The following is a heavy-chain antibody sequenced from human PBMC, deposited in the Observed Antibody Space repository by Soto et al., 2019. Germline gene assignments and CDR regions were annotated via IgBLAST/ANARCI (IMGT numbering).Heavy chain of an antibody. CDR1: GFTFSDYY. V-gene: IGHV3-11*01. Sequence: PGGSLRLSCAASGFTFSDYYMSWIRQAPGKALEWVSYMSSSVSTIYYADSVKGRFTISRDNAKNSLYLQMNSLRAEDTAVYYCARGAYYYDSSGYYYWGQGTLVTVSS. CDR2: MSSSVSTI. D-gene: IGHD3-22*01. J-gene: IGHJ4*02. CDR3: ARGAYYYDSSGYYY.